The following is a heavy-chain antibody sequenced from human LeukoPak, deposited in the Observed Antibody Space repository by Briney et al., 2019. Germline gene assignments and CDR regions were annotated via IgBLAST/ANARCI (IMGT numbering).Heavy chain of an antibody. Sequence: GGTPRLSCAASGLTFSTYGMTWVRQAPGKGLEWVSAISGSAVSTFYADSVKGRFTISRDNSKNTLYLQMNSLRAEDTAVYYCARSRLSGINDAFDIWGQGTMVTVSS. V-gene: IGHV3-23*01. CDR1: GLTFSTYG. CDR3: ARSRLSGINDAFDI. J-gene: IGHJ3*02. D-gene: IGHD3-3*01. CDR2: ISGSAVST.